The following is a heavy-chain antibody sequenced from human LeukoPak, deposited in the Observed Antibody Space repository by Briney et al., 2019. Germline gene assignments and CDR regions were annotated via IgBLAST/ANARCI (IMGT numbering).Heavy chain of an antibody. CDR2: IYSGGNT. CDR1: GFTVSSNS. D-gene: IGHD3-10*01. J-gene: IGHJ3*02. CDR3: AKDGVFGRLSAAFDI. Sequence: GGSLRLSCTVSGFTVSSNSMSWVRQAPGKGLEWVSFIYSGGNTHYSDSVKGRFTISRDNSKHTLYLQMNSLRAEDTAVYYCAKDGVFGRLSAAFDIWGQGTMVTVSS. V-gene: IGHV3-53*01.